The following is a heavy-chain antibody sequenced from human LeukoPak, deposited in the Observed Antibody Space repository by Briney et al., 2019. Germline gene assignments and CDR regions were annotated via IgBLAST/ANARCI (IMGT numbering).Heavy chain of an antibody. D-gene: IGHD5-18*01. V-gene: IGHV3-43*02. CDR2: VNGDGGST. CDR3: AKDFGYSYGTFDY. J-gene: IGHJ4*02. Sequence: GGSLRLSCAASGLSFDDYDMHWVRQAPEKGLEWVGLVNGDGGSTDYTDSVKGRFTISRDNSKNSLYLQMNSLRTEDTAVYYCAKDFGYSYGTFDYWGQGALVTVSS. CDR1: GLSFDDYD.